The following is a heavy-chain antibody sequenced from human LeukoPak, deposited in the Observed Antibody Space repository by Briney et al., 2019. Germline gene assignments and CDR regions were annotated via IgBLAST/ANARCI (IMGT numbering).Heavy chain of an antibody. CDR3: ARDVCSGDCYSYYYYYMDV. J-gene: IGHJ6*03. CDR1: GYTFTGYY. D-gene: IGHD2-21*01. V-gene: IGHV1-2*02. CDR2: INPNSGGT. Sequence: ASVKVSCKASGYTFTGYYMHWVRQAPGQGLEWMGWINPNSGGTNYAQKFQGRVTMTRDTSISTAYMELSRLRSDDTAVYYCARDVCSGDCYSYYYYYMDVWGKGTTVTVSS.